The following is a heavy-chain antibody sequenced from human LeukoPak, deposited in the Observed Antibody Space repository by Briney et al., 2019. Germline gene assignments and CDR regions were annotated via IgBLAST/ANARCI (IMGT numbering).Heavy chain of an antibody. CDR2: IIPILGIA. D-gene: IGHD2-21*02. CDR3: ARDRHIVVVTAIHDAFDI. CDR1: GYTFTSYG. Sequence: ASVKVSCKASGYTFTSYGISWVRQAPGQGLEWMGRIIPILGIANYAQKFQGRVTITADKSTSTAYMELSSLRSEDTAVYYCARDRHIVVVTAIHDAFDIWGQGTMVTVSS. J-gene: IGHJ3*02. V-gene: IGHV1-69*04.